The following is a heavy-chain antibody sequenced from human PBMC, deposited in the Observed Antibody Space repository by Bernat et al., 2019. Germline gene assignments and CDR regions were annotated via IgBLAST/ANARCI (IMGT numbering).Heavy chain of an antibody. CDR2: IKQDGSEK. CDR1: GFTFSSYW. D-gene: IGHD3-3*01. J-gene: IGHJ5*02. CDR3: AREGGQGYYDFWSGYLDWFDP. Sequence: EVQLVESGGGLVQPGGSLRLSCAASGFTFSSYWMSWVRQAPGKGLEWVANIKQDGSEKYYVDSVKGRFTISRDNAKNSLYLQRNSLRAEDTAVYYCAREGGQGYYDFWSGYLDWFDPWGQGTLVTVSS. V-gene: IGHV3-7*01.